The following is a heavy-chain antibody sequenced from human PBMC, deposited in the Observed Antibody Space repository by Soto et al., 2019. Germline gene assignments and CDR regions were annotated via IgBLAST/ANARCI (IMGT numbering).Heavy chain of an antibody. V-gene: IGHV3-11*01. Sequence: AGGSLRLSCAASGFTFSDYYMTWIRQAPGKGLEWVSYISSSGSPIYYADSVKGRFTISRDNAKNSLYLQLNSLRVEDTAVYYCARARPDIVVAVVETPGSYGMDVWGQGTTVTVSS. CDR3: ARARPDIVVAVVETPGSYGMDV. CDR2: ISSSGSPI. CDR1: GFTFSDYY. D-gene: IGHD2-15*01. J-gene: IGHJ6*02.